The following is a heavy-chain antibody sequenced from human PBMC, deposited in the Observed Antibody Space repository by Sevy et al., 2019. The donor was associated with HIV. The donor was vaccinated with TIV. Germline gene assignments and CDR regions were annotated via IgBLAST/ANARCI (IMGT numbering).Heavy chain of an antibody. CDR3: AKVSFEGSYDFWSGYKLGYYFDY. CDR2: ISGSGGST. D-gene: IGHD3-3*01. CDR1: GFTFSSYA. J-gene: IGHJ4*02. V-gene: IGHV3-23*01. Sequence: GGSLRLSCAASGFTFSSYAMSWVRQAPGKGLEWVSAISGSGGSTYYADSVKGRFTISRDNSKNTLYLQMNILRAEDTAVYYCAKVSFEGSYDFWSGYKLGYYFDYWGQGTLVTVSS.